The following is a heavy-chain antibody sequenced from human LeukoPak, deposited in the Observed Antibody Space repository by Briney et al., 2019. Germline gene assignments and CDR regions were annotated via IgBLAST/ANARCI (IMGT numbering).Heavy chain of an antibody. CDR3: ARDFSWTFDF. J-gene: IGHJ4*02. CDR1: GFTFSTNG. D-gene: IGHD3/OR15-3a*01. V-gene: IGHV3-30*03. Sequence: PGGSLRLSCAASGFTFSTNGMHWVRQAPGKGLEWVSLITYDGLKTSYADSVKGRFTISRDKSTNTLYLQMYSLRVEDTAVYYCARDFSWTFDFWGQGTLVTVSS. CDR2: ITYDGLKT.